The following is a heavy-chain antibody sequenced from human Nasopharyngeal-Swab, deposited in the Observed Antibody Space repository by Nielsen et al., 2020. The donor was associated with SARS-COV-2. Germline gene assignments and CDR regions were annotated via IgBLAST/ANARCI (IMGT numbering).Heavy chain of an antibody. CDR1: GYSFTSYW. CDR2: IDPSDSYT. Sequence: GESLKISCKGSGYSFTSYWISWVRQMPGKGLEWVGRIDPSDSYTNYSPSFQGHVTISADKSISTAYLQWSSLKASDTAMYYCARQYCGGDCDFDYWGQGTLVTVSS. CDR3: ARQYCGGDCDFDY. D-gene: IGHD2-21*01. J-gene: IGHJ4*02. V-gene: IGHV5-10-1*01.